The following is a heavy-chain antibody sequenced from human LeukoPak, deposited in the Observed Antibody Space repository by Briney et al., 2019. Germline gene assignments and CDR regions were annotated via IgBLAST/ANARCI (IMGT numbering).Heavy chain of an antibody. CDR3: AKVLITSTIYGFAY. CDR1: GFTFSSYA. V-gene: IGHV3-23*01. Sequence: GGSLRLSCAASGFTFSSYAMTWVRQAPGKGLEWVSAISGSGGSTYYADSVKGRFTISRDNSKHTLYQQTCSLRAEDTAVYYCAKVLITSTIYGFAYGGQGTLATVP. D-gene: IGHD3-16*01. J-gene: IGHJ4*02. CDR2: ISGSGGST.